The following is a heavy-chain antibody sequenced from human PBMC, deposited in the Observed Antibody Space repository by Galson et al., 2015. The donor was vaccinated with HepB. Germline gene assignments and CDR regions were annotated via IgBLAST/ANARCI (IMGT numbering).Heavy chain of an antibody. CDR3: TKDFDGSIDY. CDR2: IHANDGGT. D-gene: IGHD5-24*01. V-gene: IGHV3-43*01. CDR1: GFTFHNYN. Sequence: SLRLSCAASGFTFHNYNMHWVRQAPGKGLEWLSIIHANDGGTSYAGSVKGRFIISRDNSKNSLFLQMNNLRTEDSALYYCTKDFDGSIDYWGQGTLVTVSS. J-gene: IGHJ4*02.